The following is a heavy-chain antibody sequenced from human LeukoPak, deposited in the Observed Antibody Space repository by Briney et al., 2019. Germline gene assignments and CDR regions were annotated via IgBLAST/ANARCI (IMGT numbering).Heavy chain of an antibody. Sequence: PSETLSLTCAVSGYSISSGYYWGCIRQPPGKGLEWIGSIYHSGSTYYNPSLKSRVTISVDTSKNQFSLKLSSVTAADTAVYYCARRSVVVPAATYWYFDLWGRGTLVTVSS. CDR1: GYSISSGYY. J-gene: IGHJ2*01. D-gene: IGHD2-2*01. CDR3: ARRSVVVPAATYWYFDL. V-gene: IGHV4-38-2*01. CDR2: IYHSGST.